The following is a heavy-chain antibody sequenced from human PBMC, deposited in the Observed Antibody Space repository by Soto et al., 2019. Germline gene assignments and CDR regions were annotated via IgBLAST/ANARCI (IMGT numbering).Heavy chain of an antibody. D-gene: IGHD5-18*01. CDR2: VNPNSGGT. CDR3: ARDPGYGRTSRDFEL. J-gene: IGHJ2*01. CDR1: GDPFTGYY. Sequence: QVQLVQSGAEMKKPGASVKVPCEASGDPFTGYYLHWVRQAPGQGLEWLGWVNPNSGGTNYAQKFRGRVTMTRDTSIRTAYMELSSLRSEDTAVYYCARDPGYGRTSRDFELWGRGTLFTVSS. V-gene: IGHV1-2*02.